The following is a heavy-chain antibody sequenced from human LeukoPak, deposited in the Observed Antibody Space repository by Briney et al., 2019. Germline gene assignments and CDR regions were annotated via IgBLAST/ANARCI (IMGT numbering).Heavy chain of an antibody. CDR1: GFTFSSYA. V-gene: IGHV3-30-3*01. D-gene: IGHD6-25*01. J-gene: IGHJ3*02. CDR2: ISYDGSNK. Sequence: GGSLRLSCAASGFTFSSYAMHWVRQAPGKGLEWVAVISYDGSNKYYADSVKGRFTISRDNSKNTLYLQMNGLRADDTAVYYCARAVYSSGNAFDIWGQGTMVTVSS. CDR3: ARAVYSSGNAFDI.